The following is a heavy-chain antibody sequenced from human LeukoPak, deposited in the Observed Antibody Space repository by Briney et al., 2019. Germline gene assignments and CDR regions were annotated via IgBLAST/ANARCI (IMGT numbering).Heavy chain of an antibody. CDR1: GYSFTSHY. Sequence: ASVKVSCKASGYSFTSHYMHWVRQAPGQGLEWMGWMNPKSGATDYARKFQGRVTMTRDTSISTAYMELTRLRSDDTAVYFCARGSDYDDYFYMDFWGKGTTVTVSS. J-gene: IGHJ6*03. CDR3: ARGSDYDDYFYMDF. CDR2: MNPKSGAT. V-gene: IGHV1-2*02.